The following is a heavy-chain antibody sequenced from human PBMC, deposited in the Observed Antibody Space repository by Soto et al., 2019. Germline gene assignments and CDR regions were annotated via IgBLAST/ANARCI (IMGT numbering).Heavy chain of an antibody. V-gene: IGHV3-23*01. J-gene: IGHJ2*01. CDR2: IRGNGGST. CDR3: SITDVDVVVPAAMGPPDWYFDL. D-gene: IGHD2-2*01. Sequence: TGGSLRLSCAASGFTFSSYAMSWVRQAPGKGLEWVSAIRGNGGSTYYADTVKGRFTISRDNSKNTLYLQMNSLRDDDLAVYYCSITDVDVVVPAAMGPPDWYFDLWGRGTLVTVSS. CDR1: GFTFSSYA.